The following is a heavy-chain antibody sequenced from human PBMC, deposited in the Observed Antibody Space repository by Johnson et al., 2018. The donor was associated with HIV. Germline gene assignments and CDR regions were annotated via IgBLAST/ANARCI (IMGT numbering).Heavy chain of an antibody. D-gene: IGHD3-3*01. CDR1: GFTSSSYA. Sequence: VPLVESGGGLVQPGGSLRLSSSASGFTSSSYAMSWVRQAPGKGLEWVSTISGDAGSTYYADSVRGRFTLSSDNSKNTLHLQMNSLRDEDTALYYCARDRGGPERNYDFWSGYYGGDAFDIWGQGTMVTVSS. V-gene: IGHV3-23*04. CDR3: ARDRGGPERNYDFWSGYYGGDAFDI. CDR2: ISGDAGST. J-gene: IGHJ3*02.